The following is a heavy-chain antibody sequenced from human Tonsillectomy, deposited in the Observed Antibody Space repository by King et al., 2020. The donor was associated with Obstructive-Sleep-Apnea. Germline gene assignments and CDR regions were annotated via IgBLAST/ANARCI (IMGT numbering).Heavy chain of an antibody. CDR1: GFSFSSYA. D-gene: IGHD3-10*01. Sequence: QLVQSGGGLVQPGGPLRLSCAASGFSFSSYAMSWVRQAPGKGLEWVSVISGSGGSTNYADSVKGRFTISRDNSKNTLYLQMNTLRADDTAVYYCAKDRXTVRRGIXXXXAFDYXGXGTLVTXSP. CDR3: AKDRXTVRRGIXXXXAFDY. CDR2: ISGSGGST. V-gene: IGHV3-23*04. J-gene: IGHJ4*02.